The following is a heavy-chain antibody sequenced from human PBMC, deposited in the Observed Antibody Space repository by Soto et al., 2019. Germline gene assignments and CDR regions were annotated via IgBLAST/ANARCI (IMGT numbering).Heavy chain of an antibody. D-gene: IGHD3-10*01. CDR2: ISYDGRNT. CDR1: GFTFGGYG. V-gene: IGHV3-33*01. CDR3: ARAKWHDGSGRVREFDY. J-gene: IGHJ4*02. Sequence: GGSLRLSCAASGFTFGGYGMHWVRQAPGKGLDWAAAISYDGRNTYYADSVQGRFAISRDNSKNTMYLQMNSLRVGDTAVYYCARAKWHDGSGRVREFDYWGQGPLVTVSS.